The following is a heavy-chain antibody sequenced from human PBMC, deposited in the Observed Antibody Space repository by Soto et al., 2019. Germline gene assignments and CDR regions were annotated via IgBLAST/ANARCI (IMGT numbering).Heavy chain of an antibody. CDR1: GYTFTSYA. CDR2: ISAYNGNT. CDR3: ARDIVLVPAATPFDY. V-gene: IGHV1-18*01. J-gene: IGHJ4*02. Sequence: GASVKVSCKASGYTFTSYAMHWVRQAPGQRLEWMGWISAYNGNTNYAQKLQGRVTMTTDTSTSTAYMELRSLRSDDTAVYYCARDIVLVPAATPFDYWGQGTLVTVSS. D-gene: IGHD2-2*01.